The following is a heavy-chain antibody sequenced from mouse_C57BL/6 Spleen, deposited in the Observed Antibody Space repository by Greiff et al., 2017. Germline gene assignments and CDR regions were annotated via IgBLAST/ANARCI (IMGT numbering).Heavy chain of an antibody. Sequence: EVKLMESGGGLVQPGGSLSLSCAASGFTFTDYYMSWVRQPPGKALEWLGFIRNKANGYTTEYSASVKGRFTISRDNSQSILYLQMNALRAEASATYDCAMYLLTTVVAKGYYFDYWGQGTTLTVSS. CDR1: GFTFTDYY. CDR2: IRNKANGYTT. V-gene: IGHV7-3*01. D-gene: IGHD1-1*01. J-gene: IGHJ2*01. CDR3: AMYLLTTVVAKGYYFDY.